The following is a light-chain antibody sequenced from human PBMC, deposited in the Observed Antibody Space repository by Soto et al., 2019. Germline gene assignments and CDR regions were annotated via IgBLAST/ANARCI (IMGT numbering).Light chain of an antibody. CDR1: SSNIGGNS. V-gene: IGLV1-51*01. CDR2: DDI. Sequence: QSVLTQPPSVSAAPGQKVTISCSGSSSNIGGNSVSWYQQLPGTAPTLLIYDDIKRPSGIPDRFSGSKSGTSATLGITGLQTGDAADYYCGSWDSSMSADVFGTGTKGTVL. CDR3: GSWDSSMSADV. J-gene: IGLJ1*01.